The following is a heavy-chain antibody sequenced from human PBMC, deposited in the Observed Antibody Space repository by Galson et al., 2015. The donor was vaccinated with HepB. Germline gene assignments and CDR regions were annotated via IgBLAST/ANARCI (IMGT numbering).Heavy chain of an antibody. CDR2: TYYRSKWYN. V-gene: IGHV6-1*01. J-gene: IGHJ3*02. D-gene: IGHD2-15*01. CDR3: ARVGYCSGGTCYFAFDI. CDR1: GDSVYSNSVT. Sequence: CAISGDSVYSNSVTWNWIRQSPSRGLEWLGRTYYRSKWYNDYAVSVKSRITINPDTSKNQFSLQPNSVTPEDTAVYYCARVGYCSGGTCYFAFDIWGQGTMVTVSA.